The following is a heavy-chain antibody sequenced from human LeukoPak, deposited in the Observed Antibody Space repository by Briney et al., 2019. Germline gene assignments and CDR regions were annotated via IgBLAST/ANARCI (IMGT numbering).Heavy chain of an antibody. D-gene: IGHD5-18*01. CDR1: GFTFDDYA. J-gene: IGHJ3*02. Sequence: GRSLRLSCAASGFTFDDYAMHWVRQAPGKGLEWVSGISWNSGSIGYADSVKGRFTISRDNAKNSLYLQMNSLRAEDMALYYCAKAASTRIQHDAFDIWGQGTMVTVSS. CDR3: AKAASTRIQHDAFDI. CDR2: ISWNSGSI. V-gene: IGHV3-9*03.